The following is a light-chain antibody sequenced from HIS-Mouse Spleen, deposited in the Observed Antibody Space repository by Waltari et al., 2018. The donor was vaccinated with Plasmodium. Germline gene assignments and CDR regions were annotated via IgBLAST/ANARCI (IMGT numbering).Light chain of an antibody. CDR2: GAS. J-gene: IGKJ2*01. Sequence: EIVMTQSLATLSVSPGERATLSCRASQSVSSNLAWYQQKPGQAPRLLIYGASTRATGIPARCSGSGSGTEFTLTISSMQSEDFAVYYCQQYNNWPYTFGQGTKLEIK. V-gene: IGKV3-15*01. CDR3: QQYNNWPYT. CDR1: QSVSSN.